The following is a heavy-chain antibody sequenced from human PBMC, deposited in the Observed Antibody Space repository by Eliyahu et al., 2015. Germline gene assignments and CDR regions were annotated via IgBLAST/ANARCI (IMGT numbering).Heavy chain of an antibody. V-gene: IGHV3-23*01. D-gene: IGHD3-10*01. CDR3: AKDHYISPRWDHLDP. CDR1: GFXFXNNA. Sequence: EVQLLESGGGLIQPGGSLRLSCAASGFXFXNNAMTWVPQAPGKGVQWVSAISGSGGTTYYADSVKGRFTISRDNSKNTLYLQMNSLRAEDTAIYYCAKDHYISPRWDHLDPWGQGTLVTVSS. J-gene: IGHJ5*02. CDR2: ISGSGGTT.